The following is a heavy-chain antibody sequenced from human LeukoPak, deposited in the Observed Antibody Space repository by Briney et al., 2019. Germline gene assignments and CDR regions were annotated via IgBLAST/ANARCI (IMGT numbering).Heavy chain of an antibody. V-gene: IGHV4-59*08. Sequence: SETPSLTCTVSVGSISSYYWSCLRQPPGKGLEWIGYIYYSGSTNYNPSLKSRVTISVDTSKNQFSLKLSSVTAADTAVYYCARHVSGSGPFDPWGQGTLVTVSS. CDR2: IYYSGST. D-gene: IGHD3-10*01. J-gene: IGHJ5*02. CDR3: ARHVSGSGPFDP. CDR1: VGSISSYY.